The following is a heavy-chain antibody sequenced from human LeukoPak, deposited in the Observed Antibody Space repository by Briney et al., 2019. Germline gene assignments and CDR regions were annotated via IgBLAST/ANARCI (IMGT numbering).Heavy chain of an antibody. J-gene: IGHJ4*02. D-gene: IGHD4-17*01. Sequence: PGRSLRLSCVASGFNFSSSGMHWVRQAPGKGLEWVSVIWFDGNYKYFADSVKGRFTISRDNSKNTVYLQMNSLTAEDTAVYYCAKDLGDGDSGTLDYWGQGTLVTVSS. V-gene: IGHV3-33*06. CDR3: AKDLGDGDSGTLDY. CDR2: IWFDGNYK. CDR1: GFNFSSSG.